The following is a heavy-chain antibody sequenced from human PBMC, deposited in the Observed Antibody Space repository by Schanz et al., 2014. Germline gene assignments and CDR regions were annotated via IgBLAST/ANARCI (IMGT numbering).Heavy chain of an antibody. CDR3: ARDAAEFYDIMTEEDY. D-gene: IGHD3-9*01. Sequence: QVQLVQSGAEVKKPGASVKVSCKASGYTFTSYGISWVRQAPGQGLEWMGWISAYNGNTKYPQKLQGRVTMTTDTSTSTAYMELRSLRSDDTAVYCCARDAAEFYDIMTEEDYWGQGTLVTVSS. V-gene: IGHV1-18*01. J-gene: IGHJ4*02. CDR2: ISAYNGNT. CDR1: GYTFTSYG.